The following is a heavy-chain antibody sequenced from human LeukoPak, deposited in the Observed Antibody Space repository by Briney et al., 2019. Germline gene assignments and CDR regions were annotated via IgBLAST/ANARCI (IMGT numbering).Heavy chain of an antibody. CDR3: ASLMVRGIRDFDH. Sequence: GGSLRLSCAASGFTFSQYPMHWVRQAPGKGLEWVAVISYDGTNNYRADSVKGRFTISRDNANNTLYLQMNSLRPEDTAVYFCASLMVRGIRDFDHWGQGTLVTASS. D-gene: IGHD3-10*01. CDR2: ISYDGTNN. J-gene: IGHJ4*02. V-gene: IGHV3-30*04. CDR1: GFTFSQYP.